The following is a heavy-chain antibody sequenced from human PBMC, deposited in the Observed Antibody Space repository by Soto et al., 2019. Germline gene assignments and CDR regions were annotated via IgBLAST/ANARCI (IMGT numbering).Heavy chain of an antibody. CDR3: ARGSDYYDSSGYYQY. D-gene: IGHD3-22*01. Sequence: SETLSLTCIVSGGSISNGDYYCSWIRQPPGKGLEWIGYIYYSGCTYYNPSLKSRVTISVDTSKNQFSLKLSSVTAADTAVYYCARGSDYYDSSGYYQYWGQGTLVTVSS. CDR1: GGSISNGDYY. J-gene: IGHJ4*02. CDR2: IYYSGCT. V-gene: IGHV4-30-4*01.